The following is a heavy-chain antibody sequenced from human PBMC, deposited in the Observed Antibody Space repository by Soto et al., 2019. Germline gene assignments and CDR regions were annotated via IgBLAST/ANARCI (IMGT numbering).Heavy chain of an antibody. Sequence: ETQCHSRAVYGGKFSGYDWSRIRQPPGKGLAWIGEINHSGSTNYNPSLKSRVTISVDTSKNQFSLKLSSVTAADTAVYYCAREPCSGGSCYWFYYYGMDVWGQGTTVTVSS. CDR2: INHSGST. V-gene: IGHV4-34*01. CDR3: AREPCSGGSCYWFYYYGMDV. J-gene: IGHJ6*02. CDR1: GGKFSGYD. D-gene: IGHD2-15*01.